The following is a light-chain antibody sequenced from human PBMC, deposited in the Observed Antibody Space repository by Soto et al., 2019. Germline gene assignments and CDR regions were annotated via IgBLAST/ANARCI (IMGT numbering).Light chain of an antibody. CDR2: KAS. J-gene: IGKJ1*01. Sequence: DIQITQSPSSLSASVGDRVTITCRASQTISSWLAWYQQKPGKAPKLLIYKASTLKSGVPSRFSGSGSGTDFTLTISSLQPDDFATYFCQQYNSAWTFGQGTKVDIK. V-gene: IGKV1-5*03. CDR1: QTISSW. CDR3: QQYNSAWT.